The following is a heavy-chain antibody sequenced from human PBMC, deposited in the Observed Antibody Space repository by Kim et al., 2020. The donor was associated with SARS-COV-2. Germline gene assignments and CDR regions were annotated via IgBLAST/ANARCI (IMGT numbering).Heavy chain of an antibody. V-gene: IGHV4-34*01. D-gene: IGHD1-1*01. CDR3: ATSDNWNHYYYGMYV. Sequence: SETLSLTCAVYGGSFSGYYWSWIRQPPGKGLELIGEINHSGSTNYNPSLKSRVTISVDTSKNQFSMKLSSVTAADTAVYYCATSDNWNHYYYGMYVWGQG. J-gene: IGHJ6*02. CDR2: INHSGST. CDR1: GGSFSGYY.